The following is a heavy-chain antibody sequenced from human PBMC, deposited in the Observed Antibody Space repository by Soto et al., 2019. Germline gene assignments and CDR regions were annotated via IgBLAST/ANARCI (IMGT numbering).Heavy chain of an antibody. D-gene: IGHD3-9*01. CDR3: AGASFDI. CDR2: IKPDGSEN. CDR1: GFTLNNLW. J-gene: IGHJ4*02. Sequence: EVQLVESGGGLVQPGGSLRLSCAPSGFTLNNLWMSWVRQAPGKGLEWVANIKPDGSENSYVDSVKGRFTISRDNAKKSLYLRMSNRRAEETAGYYCAGASFDIRGQGTLVTVSS. V-gene: IGHV3-7*04.